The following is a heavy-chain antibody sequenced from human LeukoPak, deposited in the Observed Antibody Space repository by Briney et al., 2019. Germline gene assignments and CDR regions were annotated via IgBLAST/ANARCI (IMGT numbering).Heavy chain of an antibody. CDR2: ISYDGSNK. D-gene: IGHD2-21*01. Sequence: GGSLRLSCAASGFTFSGYGMHWVRQAPGKGLEWVAVISYDGSNKYYADSVRGRFTISRDNSKNTLYLQMNSLRAEDTAVYYCAKARSTATDSYDYWGQGTLVTVSS. V-gene: IGHV3-30*18. CDR3: AKARSTATDSYDY. CDR1: GFTFSGYG. J-gene: IGHJ4*02.